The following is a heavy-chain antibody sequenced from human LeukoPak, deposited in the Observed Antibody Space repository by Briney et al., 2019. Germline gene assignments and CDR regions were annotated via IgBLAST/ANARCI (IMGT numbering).Heavy chain of an antibody. V-gene: IGHV4-4*07. CDR2: IFSSGNT. J-gene: IGHJ5*02. CDR1: GGSISSYY. D-gene: IGHD3-16*01. CDR3: ARSPHRLIGHWFDP. Sequence: PSETLSLTCTVSGGSISSYYWNWFRQPAGKGLEWIGRIFSSGNTIYNPSLQSRVTMSVDTSKNQFSLRLNSVTAADTAVYYCARSPHRLIGHWFDPWGQGTLVTVSS.